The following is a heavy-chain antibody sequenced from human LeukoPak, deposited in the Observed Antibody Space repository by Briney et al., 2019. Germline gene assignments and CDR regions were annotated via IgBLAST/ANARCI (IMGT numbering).Heavy chain of an antibody. CDR1: GFTFSSYW. CDR2: IKQDGSEK. J-gene: IGHJ4*02. V-gene: IGHV3-7*01. CDR3: AREVRITIFGVVTNYYFDY. D-gene: IGHD3-3*01. Sequence: GGSLRLPCAASGFTFSSYWMSWVRQAPGKGLEWVANIKQDGSEKYYVDSVKGRFTISRDNAKNSLYLQMNSLRAEDTAVYYCAREVRITIFGVVTNYYFDYWGQGTLVTVSS.